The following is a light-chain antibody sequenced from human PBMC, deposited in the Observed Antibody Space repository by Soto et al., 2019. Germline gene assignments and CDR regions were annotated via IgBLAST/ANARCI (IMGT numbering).Light chain of an antibody. Sequence: EIVMTQSPATLSVSPGERATLSCRACQSVSTSLAWYQQKPGQAPRLLISGASIRATGVPARFSGSGSETEFTLTISGLQSEDFAVYYWQEYNNWWTFGQGSKVESK. J-gene: IGKJ1*01. CDR1: QSVSTS. V-gene: IGKV3-15*01. CDR2: GAS. CDR3: QEYNNWWT.